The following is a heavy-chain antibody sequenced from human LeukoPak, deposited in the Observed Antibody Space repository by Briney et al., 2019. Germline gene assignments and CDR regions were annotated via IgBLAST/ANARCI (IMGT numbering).Heavy chain of an antibody. V-gene: IGHV4-59*01. CDR2: IFYSGST. CDR3: ARGPTRQYFDS. CDR1: GGSINSYY. D-gene: IGHD6-6*01. Sequence: KSSETLSLTCTVSGGSINSYYWSWIRQPPGKGLEWIGYIFYSGSTNYNPSLQSRVTISVDTSRNQFSLNLSSVTAADTAVYYCARGPTRQYFDSWGRGTLVTVSS. J-gene: IGHJ4*02.